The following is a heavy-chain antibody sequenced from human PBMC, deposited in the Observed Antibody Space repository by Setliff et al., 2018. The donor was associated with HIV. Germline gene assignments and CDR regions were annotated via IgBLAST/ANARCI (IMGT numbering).Heavy chain of an antibody. Sequence: NPGGSLRLSCAASGFTFRHYSMNWVRQAPGKGLEWLSSITNRSDTLYIDSVKGRFIISRDNAKNSLYLQMNSLRADDTAVYYCARDFCGSSCSSGYGYFDHWGQGTLVTVSS. CDR1: GFTFRHYS. D-gene: IGHD2-15*01. CDR3: ARDFCGSSCSSGYGYFDH. J-gene: IGHJ4*02. V-gene: IGHV3-21*01. CDR2: ITNRSDT.